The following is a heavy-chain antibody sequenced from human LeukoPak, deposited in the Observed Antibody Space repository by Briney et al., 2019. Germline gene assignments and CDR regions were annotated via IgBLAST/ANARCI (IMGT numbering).Heavy chain of an antibody. J-gene: IGHJ4*02. D-gene: IGHD3-10*01. CDR1: GYSFTSYW. CDR3: ARQRGYGSGPLDY. CDR2: IYPGDSDT. Sequence: GESLKISCKASGYSFTSYWIGWERQMPGKGLEWMGIIYPGDSDTRYSPSFQGQVTISADKSISTAYLQWSSLKASDSAMYYCARQRGYGSGPLDYWGQGTLVTVSS. V-gene: IGHV5-51*01.